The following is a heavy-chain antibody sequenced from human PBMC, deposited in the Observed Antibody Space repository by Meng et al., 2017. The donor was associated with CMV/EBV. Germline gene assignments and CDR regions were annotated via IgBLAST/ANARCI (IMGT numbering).Heavy chain of an antibody. CDR3: AGGRDTAMPLYYFDY. Sequence: GESLKISCAASGFTFSSYAMHWVRQAPGKGLEWVAVISYDGSNKYYADSVKGRFTISRDNSKNTLYLQMNSLRAEDTAVYYCAGGRDTAMPLYYFDYWGQGTLVTVSS. CDR2: ISYDGSNK. D-gene: IGHD5-18*01. CDR1: GFTFSSYA. V-gene: IGHV3-30*04. J-gene: IGHJ4*02.